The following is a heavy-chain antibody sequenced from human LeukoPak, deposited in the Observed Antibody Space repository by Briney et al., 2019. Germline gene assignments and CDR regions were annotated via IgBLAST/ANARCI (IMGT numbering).Heavy chain of an antibody. J-gene: IGHJ5*02. V-gene: IGHV1-69*05. Sequence: SVKVSCKASGGTFSSYAISWVRQAPGQGLEWMGGIIPIFGTANYAQKFQGRVTITTDESTSTAYMELSSLRSEDTAVYYCARHLEGWELEGSLYNWFDPWGRGTLVTVSS. CDR3: ARHLEGWELEGSLYNWFDP. CDR1: GGTFSSYA. CDR2: IIPIFGTA. D-gene: IGHD1-26*01.